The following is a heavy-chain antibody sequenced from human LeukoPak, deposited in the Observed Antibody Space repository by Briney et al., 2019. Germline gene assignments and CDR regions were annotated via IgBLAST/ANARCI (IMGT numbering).Heavy chain of an antibody. CDR1: GFTFSTYA. J-gene: IGHJ5*02. V-gene: IGHV3-23*01. CDR2: ISGSGDNT. CDR3: ANLRPSSTITNWFDP. Sequence: GGSLRLSCAASGFTFSTYAMTWVRQAPGKGLEWVSTISGSGDNTYYADSVKGRFTISRDNSMNMLYLQMNSLRAEDTAVYYRANLRPSSTITNWFDPWGQGTLVTVSS. D-gene: IGHD2-2*01.